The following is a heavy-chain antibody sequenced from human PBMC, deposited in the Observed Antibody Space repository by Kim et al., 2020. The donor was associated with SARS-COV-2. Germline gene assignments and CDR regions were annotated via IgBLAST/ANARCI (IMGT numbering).Heavy chain of an antibody. CDR2: INHTGST. CDR3: ARRPTRYYGSGSYSHYYYYMDV. V-gene: IGHV4-34*01. J-gene: IGHJ6*03. CDR1: GGSFSGYY. D-gene: IGHD3-10*01. Sequence: SETLSLTCAVYGGSFSGYYWSWIRQPPGKGLEWIGEINHTGSTNYNPSLKSRVTISVDTSKNHFSLKLSSVTAADTAVYYCARRPTRYYGSGSYSHYYYYMDVWGKGTTVTVSS.